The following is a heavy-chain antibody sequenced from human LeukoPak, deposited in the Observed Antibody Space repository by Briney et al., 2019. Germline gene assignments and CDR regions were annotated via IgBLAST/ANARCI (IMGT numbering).Heavy chain of an antibody. Sequence: GGPLRLSCGASGFTFNSEWMSWVRQAPGEGLEWVAIIKPDGSATSYVDSVKGRFTISRDNAKNSLSLQMHSLRVEDTGVYYCARGGSMDVWGQGTAVTVSS. J-gene: IGHJ6*02. V-gene: IGHV3-7*05. CDR3: ARGGSMDV. CDR1: GFTFNSEW. CDR2: IKPDGSAT.